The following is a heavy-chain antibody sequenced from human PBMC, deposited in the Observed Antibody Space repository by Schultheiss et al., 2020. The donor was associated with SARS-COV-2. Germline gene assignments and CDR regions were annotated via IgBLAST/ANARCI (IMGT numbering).Heavy chain of an antibody. J-gene: IGHJ6*03. CDR2: ISGSGGST. V-gene: IGHV3-23*01. D-gene: IGHD6-13*01. CDR3: TTDLEAVAAQGGGYYYYYMDV. Sequence: GGSLRLSCAASGFTFSSYAMHWVRQAPGKGLEWVSAISGSGGSTYYADSVKGRFTISRDNSKNTLYLQMNSLKTEDTAVYYCTTDLEAVAAQGGGYYYYYMDVWGKGTTVTVSS. CDR1: GFTFSSYA.